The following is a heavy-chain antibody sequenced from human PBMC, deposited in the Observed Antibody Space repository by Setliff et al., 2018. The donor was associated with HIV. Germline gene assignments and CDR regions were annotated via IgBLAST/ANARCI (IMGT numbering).Heavy chain of an antibody. Sequence: SETLSLTCAVYGGSFSGHSWTWIRQPPGKGLEWIGEINRSGSANYNRSLKSRVNISVDRSKNQFSLKLSSVTAADTAVYYCARRGDFFYYAMDVWGQGTTVTVSS. CDR3: ARRGDFFYYAMDV. V-gene: IGHV4-34*01. CDR1: GGSFSGHS. CDR2: INRSGSA. J-gene: IGHJ6*02.